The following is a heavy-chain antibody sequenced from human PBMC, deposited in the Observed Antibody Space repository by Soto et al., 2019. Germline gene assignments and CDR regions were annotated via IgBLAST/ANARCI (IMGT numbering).Heavy chain of an antibody. J-gene: IGHJ4*02. D-gene: IGHD5-18*01. CDR3: ARVDTAMVDSLFDY. V-gene: IGHV3-11*06. CDR1: GFTFSDYY. Sequence: QVQLVESGGGLVKPGGSLRLSCAASGFTFSDYYMSWIRQAPGKGLEWVSYISSSSSYTNYADSVKGRFTISRDNAKNSLYLQMNSLRAEDTAMYYCARVDTAMVDSLFDYWGQGTLVTVSS. CDR2: ISSSSSYT.